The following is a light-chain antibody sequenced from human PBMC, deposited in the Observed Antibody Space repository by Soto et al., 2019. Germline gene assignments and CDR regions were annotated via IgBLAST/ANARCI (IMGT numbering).Light chain of an antibody. CDR3: QQGCHWAPPT. CDR2: DVS. V-gene: IGKV3-11*01. J-gene: IGKJ1*01. Sequence: EVVLTQSPATLSLSPGESATLSCRASERVSRCLAWYQQRPGQAPRLLMYDVSNRATGIPARFSGSGSGTDFTLTVSSLEPEEFAIYYCQQGCHWAPPTFGQGTKVDIK. CDR1: ERVSRC.